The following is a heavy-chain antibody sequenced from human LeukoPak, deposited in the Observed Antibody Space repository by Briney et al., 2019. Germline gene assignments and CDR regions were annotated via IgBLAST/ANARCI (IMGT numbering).Heavy chain of an antibody. CDR3: ARGGYYYDSSGSPRAWFDP. J-gene: IGHJ5*02. CDR1: GYTFTSYG. Sequence: ASVKVSCKASGYTFTSYGINWVRQATGQGLEWMGWMNPNSGNTGYAQKFQGRVTMTRNTSISTAYMELSSLRSEDTAVYYCARGGYYYDSSGSPRAWFDPWGQGTLVTVSS. V-gene: IGHV1-8*02. CDR2: MNPNSGNT. D-gene: IGHD3-22*01.